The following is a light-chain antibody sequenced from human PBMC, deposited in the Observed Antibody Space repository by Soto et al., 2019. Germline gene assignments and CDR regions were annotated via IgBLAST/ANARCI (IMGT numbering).Light chain of an antibody. CDR1: SSNIGANCD. Sequence: QSVLTQPPSVSGAPGQRVTISCTGSSSNIGANCDVHWYQQLPGTAPKLLIYDNTYRPSGVPDRFSGSKSGTSASLAITGLQADDEADYYCQSYDSSLRGSVFGGGTKVTVL. CDR3: QSYDSSLRGSV. J-gene: IGLJ2*01. CDR2: DNT. V-gene: IGLV1-40*01.